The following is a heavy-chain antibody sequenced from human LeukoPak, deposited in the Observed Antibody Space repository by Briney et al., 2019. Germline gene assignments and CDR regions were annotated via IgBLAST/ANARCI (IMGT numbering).Heavy chain of an antibody. J-gene: IGHJ4*02. CDR3: ARLPRDYDFWSGYYKGGYFDY. CDR2: IYYSGST. V-gene: IGHV4-59*08. D-gene: IGHD3-3*01. Sequence: PSETLSLTCTVSGGSISSYYWSWIRQPPGKGLEWIGYIYYSGSTNYNPSLKSRVTISVDTSKNQFSLKLSSVTAADTAVHYCARLPRDYDFWSGYYKGGYFDYWGQGTLVTVSS. CDR1: GGSISSYY.